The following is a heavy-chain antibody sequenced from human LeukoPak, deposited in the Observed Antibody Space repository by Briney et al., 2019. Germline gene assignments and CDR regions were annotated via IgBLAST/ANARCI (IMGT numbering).Heavy chain of an antibody. CDR1: GFTFSSYW. V-gene: IGHV3-7*03. Sequence: GGSLRLSCAASGFTFSSYWMSWVRQAPGKGLEWVANIKQDGSQKYYVDSVKGRFSISRDNAKNSLHLQMNSLRAEDTAVYYCAREKLGGYFDVFDIWGQGTMVTVS. D-gene: IGHD3-22*01. CDR2: IKQDGSQK. J-gene: IGHJ3*02. CDR3: AREKLGGYFDVFDI.